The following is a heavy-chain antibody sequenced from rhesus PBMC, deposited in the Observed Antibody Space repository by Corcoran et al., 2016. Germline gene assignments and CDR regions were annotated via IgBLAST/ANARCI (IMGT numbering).Heavy chain of an antibody. Sequence: EVQLVESGGGLAKPGGSLRLSCAASGFTFSSFAMHCVRQAPGRGLEWVSAISSGRSTYYADSMKGRFSISRDNSKNTLSLQMNSLRTEDTAVYYCAKGDSAFDYWGQGVLVTVSS. CDR3: AKGDSAFDY. V-gene: IGHV3-103*01. CDR1: GFTFSSFA. J-gene: IGHJ4*01. D-gene: IGHD2-33*01. CDR2: ISSGRST.